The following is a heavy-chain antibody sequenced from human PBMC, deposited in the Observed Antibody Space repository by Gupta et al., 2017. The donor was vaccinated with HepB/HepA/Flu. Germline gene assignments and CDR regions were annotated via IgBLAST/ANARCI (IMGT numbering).Heavy chain of an antibody. V-gene: IGHV3-48*03. CDR2: ISSGSATI. D-gene: IGHD6-19*01. J-gene: IGHJ4*02. Sequence: EVQLVESGGGLEQPGGSLRLSCAASGVGLSTSEMSWVRQSPGKGLEWISFISSGSATIYYADSVKGRFTISRDNAKNSLYLQMNSLRVEDTAVYFCARRSSGWFDYWGQGTLVTVSS. CDR1: GVGLSTSE. CDR3: ARRSSGWFDY.